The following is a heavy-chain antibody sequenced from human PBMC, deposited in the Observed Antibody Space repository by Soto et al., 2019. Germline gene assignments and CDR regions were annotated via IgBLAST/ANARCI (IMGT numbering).Heavy chain of an antibody. J-gene: IGHJ4*02. CDR1: GGTFSDSV. CDR2: IVPIFGKA. V-gene: IGHV1-69*01. Sequence: QVQLVQSGPEVKKPGSSVKVSCKASGGTFSDSVTSWVRQAPGQGLEWMGGIVPIFGKANLAEKFQDRVTITADESTSTAYMKLSSLRSEDTAVYYCARGRDGSNYYFDDWGQGTLVTVSS. D-gene: IGHD3-10*01. CDR3: ARGRDGSNYYFDD.